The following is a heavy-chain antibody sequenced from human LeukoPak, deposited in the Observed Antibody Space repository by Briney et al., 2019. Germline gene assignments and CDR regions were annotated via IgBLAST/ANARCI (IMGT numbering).Heavy chain of an antibody. D-gene: IGHD4-23*01. CDR1: GFTFSSYW. CDR3: AKMNYGGNSVDWYFDL. Sequence: GGSLRLSCAASGFTFSSYWMSWVRQAPGKGLEWVANIKQDGSEKYYVDSVKGRFTISRDNSKNTLYLQMNSLRAEDTAVYYCAKMNYGGNSVDWYFDLWGRGTLVTVSS. J-gene: IGHJ2*01. CDR2: IKQDGSEK. V-gene: IGHV3-7*02.